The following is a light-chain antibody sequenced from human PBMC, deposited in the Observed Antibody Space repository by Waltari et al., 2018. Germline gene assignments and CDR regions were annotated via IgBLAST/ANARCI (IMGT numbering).Light chain of an antibody. CDR1: SSY. Sequence: QSVLIQPPSASGTPGQRVTISCSGSSSYIYWYQQLPGTAPKLLIYRDNQRPSGGPDRFSGSKSGTSSSLSISGLRSEGEADYYCAAWDHSLSGRVFGGGTKLTVL. J-gene: IGLJ3*02. CDR2: RDN. CDR3: AAWDHSLSGRV. V-gene: IGLV1-47*01.